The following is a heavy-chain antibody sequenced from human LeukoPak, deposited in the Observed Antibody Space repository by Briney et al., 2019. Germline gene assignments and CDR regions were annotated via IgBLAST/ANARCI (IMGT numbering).Heavy chain of an antibody. Sequence: ASVKVPCKASGYTFTSYGISWVRQAPGQGLEWMGWISAYNGNTNYAQKLQGRVTMTTDTSTSTAYMELRSLRSDDTAVYYCARDGIAVAGTHYYYGMDVWGQGTTVTVSS. CDR1: GYTFTSYG. CDR3: ARDGIAVAGTHYYYGMDV. J-gene: IGHJ6*02. V-gene: IGHV1-18*01. D-gene: IGHD6-19*01. CDR2: ISAYNGNT.